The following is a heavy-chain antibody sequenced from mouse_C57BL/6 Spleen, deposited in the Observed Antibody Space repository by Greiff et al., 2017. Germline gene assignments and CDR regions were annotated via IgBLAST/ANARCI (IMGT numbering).Heavy chain of an antibody. CDR1: GYTFTDYA. V-gene: IGHV1-67*01. CDR2: ISTYYGDA. D-gene: IGHD1-1*01. J-gene: IGHJ4*01. CDR3: SRLGYYGSRGAMDY. Sequence: QVQLQQSGPELVRPGVSVKISCKGSGYTFTDYAMHWVKQSHAKSLEGIGVISTYYGDASYNQKFKDKATMVVDKSSSTASMELARLTSEDSAVYYCSRLGYYGSRGAMDYWGQGTSVTVSS.